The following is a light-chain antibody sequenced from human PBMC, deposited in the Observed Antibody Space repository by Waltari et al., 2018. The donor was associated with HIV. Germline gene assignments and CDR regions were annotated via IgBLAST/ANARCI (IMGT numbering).Light chain of an antibody. Sequence: QSVLTQPPSVSAAPGQKVTISCSGSNSNIGNNYVACYQQFPGTAPKRLIFDNTDRPSVIPDRSSGSKSGTSATLGITGLQIGDEADYYCGTWDNSLKAGVFGGGTRLTVL. CDR2: DNT. V-gene: IGLV1-51*01. J-gene: IGLJ3*02. CDR3: GTWDNSLKAGV. CDR1: NSNIGNNY.